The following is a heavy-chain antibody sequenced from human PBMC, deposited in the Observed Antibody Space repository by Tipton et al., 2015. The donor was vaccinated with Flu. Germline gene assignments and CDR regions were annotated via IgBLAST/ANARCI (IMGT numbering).Heavy chain of an antibody. CDR3: AREKDSRGSEYFQQ. J-gene: IGHJ1*01. CDR1: GYSISSGYY. V-gene: IGHV4-38-2*02. Sequence: TLSLTCSVSGYSISSGYYWGWIRQPPGKGLEWIGNIYNSGSTYYNPSLKSRVTISIDTSKNQFSLRLSFVTAADTAVYYCAREKDSRGSEYFQQWGQGTLVTVSS. CDR2: IYNSGST. D-gene: IGHD6-19*01.